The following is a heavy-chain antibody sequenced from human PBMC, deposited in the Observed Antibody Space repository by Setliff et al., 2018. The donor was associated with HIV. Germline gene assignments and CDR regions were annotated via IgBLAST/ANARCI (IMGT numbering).Heavy chain of an antibody. V-gene: IGHV3-73*01. D-gene: IGHD3-22*01. Sequence: GSAMHWVRQASGKGLERVGRILDKANNYATAYAASLEGRFTISRDDSKNTAYLQMNSLRAEDSAVYYCASGVQTYYYDSSGSPYYGMDVWGQGTTVTVSS. J-gene: IGHJ6*02. CDR1: GSA. CDR3: ASGVQTYYYDSSGSPYYGMDV. CDR2: ILDKANNYAT.